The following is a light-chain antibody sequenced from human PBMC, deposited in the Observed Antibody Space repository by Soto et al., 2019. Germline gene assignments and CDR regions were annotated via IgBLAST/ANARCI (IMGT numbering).Light chain of an antibody. CDR3: QQRSDWHPRT. CDR2: DAS. CDR1: QSVSNY. V-gene: IGKV3-11*01. J-gene: IGKJ4*02. Sequence: EIVLTQSPATLSLSPGERATLSCRASQSVSNYLAWYQQKPGQAPRLLIYDASNRATGIPARFSGSGSGTTFSLPTSSREPEDVAVYYCQQRSDWHPRTFGRGTKVEIK.